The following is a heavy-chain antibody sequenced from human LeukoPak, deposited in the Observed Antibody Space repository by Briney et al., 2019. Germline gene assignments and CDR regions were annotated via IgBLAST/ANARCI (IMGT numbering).Heavy chain of an antibody. Sequence: GGSLRLSCAASGFTFSGFGMHWVRQAPGKGLEWVAVIWYDGSNKYYADSVKGRFTISRDNPKNTLYLQMNSLRAEDTAVYYCARGYSSGLHFDYWGQGTLVTVSS. CDR1: GFTFSGFG. J-gene: IGHJ4*02. CDR3: ARGYSSGLHFDY. D-gene: IGHD6-19*01. V-gene: IGHV3-33*01. CDR2: IWYDGSNK.